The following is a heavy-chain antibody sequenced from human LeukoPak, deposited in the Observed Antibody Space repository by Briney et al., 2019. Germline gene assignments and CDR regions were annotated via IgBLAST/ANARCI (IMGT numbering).Heavy chain of an antibody. V-gene: IGHV5-51*01. CDR1: GYTFTTYW. CDR2: RNPADSDT. J-gene: IGHJ3*01. CDR3: ARHVSSSRVAYDV. Sequence: GESPKISCKGSGYTFTTYWIGWVRQMPGKGLEWIGLRNPADSDTRYSPSFQGQVTISVDKSISTAYLEWSSLKASDTAMYYCARHVSSSRVAYDVWGQGTMVTVSS. D-gene: IGHD2-2*01.